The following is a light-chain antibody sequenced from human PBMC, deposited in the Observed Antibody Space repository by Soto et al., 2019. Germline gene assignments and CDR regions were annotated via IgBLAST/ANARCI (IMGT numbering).Light chain of an antibody. J-gene: IGKJ1*01. CDR1: QGITSY. V-gene: IGKV1-9*01. CDR2: GAS. Sequence: IQLTQSPSSLSASVGDSVTITCRASQGITSYLAWYQQKPGKAPNLLIYGASTLQSGVPSRFSGSGSGTDFTLTISSLQPDDFATYYCQEYNTYSRTFGQGTKVDIK. CDR3: QEYNTYSRT.